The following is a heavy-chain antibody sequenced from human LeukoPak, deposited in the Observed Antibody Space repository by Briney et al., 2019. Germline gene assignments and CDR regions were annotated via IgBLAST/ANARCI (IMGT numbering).Heavy chain of an antibody. CDR3: TRVGDYLPQGGRVPDY. CDR1: GFTFSGSA. V-gene: IGHV3-73*01. J-gene: IGHJ4*02. Sequence: GGSLRLSCAASGFTFSGSAMHWVRQASGKGLEWVGRIRSKANSYATAYAASVKGRFTISRDDSKNTAYLQMNSLKTEDTAVYYCTRVGDYLPQGGRVPDYWGQGTLVTVSS. D-gene: IGHD4-17*01. CDR2: IRSKANSYAT.